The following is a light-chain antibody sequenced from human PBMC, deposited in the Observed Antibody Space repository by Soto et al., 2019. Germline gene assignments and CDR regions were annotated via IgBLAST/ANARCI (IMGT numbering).Light chain of an antibody. CDR1: SSDIGGYDY. CDR2: DVN. V-gene: IGLV2-14*01. J-gene: IGLJ2*01. CDR3: TSYASGSSHVV. Sequence: QSALTQPASVSGSPGQSITLSCTGTSSDIGGYDYVSWYQRHPGKAPKLIIYDVNNRPSGVSNRFSGSKSGNTASLTSSGLQGEDEADYYCTSYASGSSHVVFGGGTKLTVL.